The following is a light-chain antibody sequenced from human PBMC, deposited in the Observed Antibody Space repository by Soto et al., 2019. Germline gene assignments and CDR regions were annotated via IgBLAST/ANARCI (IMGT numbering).Light chain of an antibody. Sequence: DIQMTQSPSSLSASVGDRVTITCRTGQAISTYLNWYQHKPGTAPRLPVYGASRLQSGVPSRFSGSGSGTHFTLTISALPPEDFATYYGQQSHTTPTTFGQGTRVDIK. J-gene: IGKJ5*01. V-gene: IGKV1-39*01. CDR2: GAS. CDR1: QAISTY. CDR3: QQSHTTPTT.